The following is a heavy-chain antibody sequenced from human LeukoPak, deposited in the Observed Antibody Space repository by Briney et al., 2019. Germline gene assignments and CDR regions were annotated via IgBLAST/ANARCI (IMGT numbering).Heavy chain of an antibody. Sequence: PGGSLRLSCAASGFTFSSYGMHWVRQAPGKGLEWVAVIWYDGSNKYYADSVKGRFTISRDNSKNTLYLQINSLRAEDTAVYYCARAAGYYGDSADYWGQRTLVTVSS. D-gene: IGHD4-17*01. CDR3: ARAAGYYGDSADY. J-gene: IGHJ4*02. CDR2: IWYDGSNK. CDR1: GFTFSSYG. V-gene: IGHV3-33*01.